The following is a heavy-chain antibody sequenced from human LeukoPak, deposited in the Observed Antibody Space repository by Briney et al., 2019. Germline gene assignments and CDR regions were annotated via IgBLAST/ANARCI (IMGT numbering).Heavy chain of an antibody. CDR1: GFTFRWYV. CDR3: AILAVAADFDY. V-gene: IGHV3-23*01. J-gene: IGHJ4*02. CDR2: ISGSGDTT. Sequence: GGSLRLSCAASGFTFRWYVMSWVRQAPGKGLEWVSSISGSGDTTVYADSVKGRFTISRDNSKNTLYLQMNSLRAEDTAVYYCAILAVAADFDYWGQGTLVTVSS. D-gene: IGHD6-19*01.